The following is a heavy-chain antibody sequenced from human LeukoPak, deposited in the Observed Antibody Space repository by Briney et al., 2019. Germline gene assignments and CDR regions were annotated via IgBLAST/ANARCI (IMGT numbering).Heavy chain of an antibody. CDR3: PKGPKGMIVAVTTYDY. Sequence: VGSLRLSCAATGCTFSSSAMSWVRQAPGQGLELVSGISVSGGSTYYADSVKGRLTISRDNSKNTLYLQMNNLRAEDTAVYYCPKGPKGMIVAVTTYDYWGQGTLVTVSS. V-gene: IGHV3-23*01. D-gene: IGHD3-22*01. CDR1: GCTFSSSA. CDR2: ISVSGGST. J-gene: IGHJ4*02.